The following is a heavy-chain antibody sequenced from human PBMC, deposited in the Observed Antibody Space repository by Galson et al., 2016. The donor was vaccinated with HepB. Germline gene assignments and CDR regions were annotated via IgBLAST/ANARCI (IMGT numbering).Heavy chain of an antibody. D-gene: IGHD2-15*01. CDR3: AGDGGGSSWFFL. V-gene: IGHV4-39*01. CDR2: LSKTGSA. J-gene: IGHJ5*02. CDR1: GDSISKNAFY. Sequence: SETLSLTCTVSGDSISKNAFYWGWVRQPPGKGLEWIGSLSKTGSASYNPSLENRATIFVDMSKNQVLLRLTSVTAGDTAFYFCAGDGGGSSWFFLWGQGALVTVSS.